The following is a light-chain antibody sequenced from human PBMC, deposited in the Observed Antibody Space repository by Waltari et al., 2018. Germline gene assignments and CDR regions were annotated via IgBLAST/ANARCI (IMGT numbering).Light chain of an antibody. Sequence: SYDLTQPPSVSVSPGQTARITCGGDAVGSEHVHWYQQKPTQAPVLVIYYDINRPTGIPERFSGSKSGKTATLTISGVEAGDEADYYCQVWDSTTDRLFGGGTLLTVL. CDR1: AVGSEH. V-gene: IGLV3-21*01. J-gene: IGLJ2*01. CDR2: YDI. CDR3: QVWDSTTDRL.